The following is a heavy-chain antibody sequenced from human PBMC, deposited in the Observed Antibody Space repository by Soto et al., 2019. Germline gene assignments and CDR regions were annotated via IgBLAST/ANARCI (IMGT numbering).Heavy chain of an antibody. Sequence: PSETLSLTCTVSGGSISSYYWSWIRQPPGKGLEWIGYIYYSGSTNYNPSLKSRVTISVDTSKNQFSLKLSSVTAADTAVYYCAREPNSTTTSDGISSGHCWFDPWGQGTLVTVSS. CDR1: GGSISSYY. V-gene: IGHV4-59*12. J-gene: IGHJ5*02. CDR3: AREPNSTTTSDGISSGHCWFDP. D-gene: IGHD2-2*01. CDR2: IYYSGST.